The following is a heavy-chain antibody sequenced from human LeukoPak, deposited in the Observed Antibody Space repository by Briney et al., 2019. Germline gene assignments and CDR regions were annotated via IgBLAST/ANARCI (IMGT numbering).Heavy chain of an antibody. D-gene: IGHD3-3*01. Sequence: GESLKTSCKGSGYSFTSYWIGWVRQMPGKGLEWMGIIYPGDSDTRYSPSFQGQVTISADKSISTAYLQWSSLKASDTAMYYCARHGQYYDFWSGYYWFDPWGQGTLVTVSS. CDR2: IYPGDSDT. J-gene: IGHJ5*02. CDR1: GYSFTSYW. CDR3: ARHGQYYDFWSGYYWFDP. V-gene: IGHV5-51*01.